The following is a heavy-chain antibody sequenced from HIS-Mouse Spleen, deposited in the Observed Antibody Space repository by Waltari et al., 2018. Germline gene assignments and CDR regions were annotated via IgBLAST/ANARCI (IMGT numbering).Heavy chain of an antibody. V-gene: IGHV1-2*02. J-gene: IGHJ3*02. Sequence: QVQLVQSGAEVKKPGASVKVSCKASGYTFTGYYMHWVRQAPGQGLEWMGWRNLSSGGTKQAQRFQGRVTMTREKSISTAYMELSRLRSDDTAVYYCARGYSSSSDAFDIWGQGTMVTISS. D-gene: IGHD6-6*01. CDR2: RNLSSGGT. CDR3: ARGYSSSSDAFDI. CDR1: GYTFTGYY.